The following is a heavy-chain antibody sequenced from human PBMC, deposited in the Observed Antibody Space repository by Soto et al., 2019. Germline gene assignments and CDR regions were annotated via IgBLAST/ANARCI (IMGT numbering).Heavy chain of an antibody. CDR3: TRDRAREGYFGMDV. V-gene: IGHV1-3*01. J-gene: IGHJ6*02. Sequence: ASVKVSCKASGYSFSGYGVHWVRRAPRQRFEWMGWINVAKGKTKYSQKFQGRVTVTRDTSASTVYMDLSGLRSEDTAVYYCTRDRAREGYFGMDVWGQ. CDR2: INVAKGKT. CDR1: GYSFSGYG. D-gene: IGHD5-12*01.